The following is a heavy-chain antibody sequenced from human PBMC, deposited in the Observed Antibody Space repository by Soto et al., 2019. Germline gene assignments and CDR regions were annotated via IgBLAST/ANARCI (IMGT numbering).Heavy chain of an antibody. J-gene: IGHJ6*02. CDR3: ARDPNIVLVPAALRSYYYYYGMDV. CDR2: IKQDGSEK. D-gene: IGHD2-2*01. V-gene: IGHV3-7*01. CDR1: GFTFSSYW. Sequence: PGGSLRLSCAASGFTFSSYWMSWVRQAPGKGLEWVANIKQDGSEKYYVDTVKGRFNISRDNAKNSLYLQMNCLRADDTAVYYCARDPNIVLVPAALRSYYYYYGMDVWGQGTTVTVSS.